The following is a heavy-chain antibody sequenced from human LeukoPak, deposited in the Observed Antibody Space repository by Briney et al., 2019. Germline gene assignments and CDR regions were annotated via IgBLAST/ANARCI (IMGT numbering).Heavy chain of an antibody. J-gene: IGHJ1*01. CDR1: GFTFSTSD. CDR3: ARTKWQLPWA. Sequence: GGSLRLSCAASGFTFSTSDMNWIRQAPGKGLEWVSHISSSGSTITYADSVKGRFTVSRVNTKNSLYLQMNSHRADDTAIYYCARTKWQLPWAWGQGTLVTVSS. D-gene: IGHD1-26*01. V-gene: IGHV3-48*03. CDR2: ISSSGSTI.